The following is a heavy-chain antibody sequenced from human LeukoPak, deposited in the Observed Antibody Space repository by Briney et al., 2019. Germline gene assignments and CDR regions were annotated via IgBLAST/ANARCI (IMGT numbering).Heavy chain of an antibody. CDR1: GFTFSRCW. D-gene: IGHD5-12*01. Sequence: PGGSLRLSCAASGFTFSRCWMHWVRQAPGKGLVWVSRINNDGDTTNYADSVKGRFTISRDNAKNTLYLQVNSLRAEDTAVYYCARAYSGYHYYDHWGQGILVTVPS. V-gene: IGHV3-74*01. J-gene: IGHJ5*02. CDR3: ARAYSGYHYYDH. CDR2: INNDGDTT.